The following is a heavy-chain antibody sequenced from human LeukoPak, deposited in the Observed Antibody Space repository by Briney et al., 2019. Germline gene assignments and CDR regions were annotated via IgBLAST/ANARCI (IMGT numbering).Heavy chain of an antibody. CDR1: GFTFSSYS. CDR2: VSSSGRHM. V-gene: IGHV3-21*01. Sequence: GGSLRLSCAASGFTFSSYSMNWVRQAAGKGLEWVSSVSSSGRHMFYADSVKGRFTISRDNAKNSLYLQMNSLSAEDTAVYYCGRVKEASAFDIWGQGTMVTVSS. D-gene: IGHD5-12*01. CDR3: GRVKEASAFDI. J-gene: IGHJ3*02.